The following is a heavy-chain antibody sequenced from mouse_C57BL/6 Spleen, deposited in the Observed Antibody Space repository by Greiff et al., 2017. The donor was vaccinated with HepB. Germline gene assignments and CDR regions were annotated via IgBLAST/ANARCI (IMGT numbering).Heavy chain of an antibody. CDR1: GYTFTDYY. D-gene: IGHD4-1*01. Sequence: VQLQQSGPVLVKPGASVKMSCKASGYTFTDYYMNWVKQSHGKSLEWIGVINPYNGGTSYNQKFKGKATLTVDKSSSTAYMELNSLTSEDSAVYYCALTGTGFDYWGQGTTLTVSS. J-gene: IGHJ2*01. V-gene: IGHV1-19*01. CDR3: ALTGTGFDY. CDR2: INPYNGGT.